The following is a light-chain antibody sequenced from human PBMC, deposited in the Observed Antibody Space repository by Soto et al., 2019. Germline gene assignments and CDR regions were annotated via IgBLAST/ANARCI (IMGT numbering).Light chain of an antibody. J-gene: IGKJ3*01. CDR3: LQYNNWPFT. V-gene: IGKV3-15*01. CDR1: QSVSSA. Sequence: ETVMTQTPATLSVSPGERATLSCRASQSVSSALAWYQQKPGQAPRLLLYGASTRATGIPARFGGSGSGTEFTLTISSLQSEDFAVYYCLQYNNWPFTFGPGTKVDIK. CDR2: GAS.